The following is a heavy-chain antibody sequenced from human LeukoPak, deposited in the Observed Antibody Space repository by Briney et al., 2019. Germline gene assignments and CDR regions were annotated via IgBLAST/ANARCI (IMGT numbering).Heavy chain of an antibody. CDR1: GGSISSYY. Sequence: PSETLSLTCTVSGGSISSYYWSWIRQPPGKGLEWIGYIYYSGSTNYNPSLKSRVTISVDTSKNQFSLKLSSVTAADTAVYYCARAPSRSYYQGLSYFDYWGQGTLVTVSS. V-gene: IGHV4-59*08. J-gene: IGHJ4*02. D-gene: IGHD1-26*01. CDR2: IYYSGST. CDR3: ARAPSRSYYQGLSYFDY.